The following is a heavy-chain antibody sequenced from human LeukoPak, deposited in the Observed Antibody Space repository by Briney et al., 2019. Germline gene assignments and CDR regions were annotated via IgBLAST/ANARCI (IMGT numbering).Heavy chain of an antibody. Sequence: GGSLRLSCTASGFTLSSYEMSWIRQAPGKGLEWVSSIDYSGGSTHYADSVMGRFTISRDNSKNTLYLQLNSLRAEDTAVYYCARDFSGYDYWYYFDYWGQGTLVTVSS. V-gene: IGHV3-23*01. CDR2: IDYSGGST. D-gene: IGHD5-12*01. CDR1: GFTLSSYE. J-gene: IGHJ4*02. CDR3: ARDFSGYDYWYYFDY.